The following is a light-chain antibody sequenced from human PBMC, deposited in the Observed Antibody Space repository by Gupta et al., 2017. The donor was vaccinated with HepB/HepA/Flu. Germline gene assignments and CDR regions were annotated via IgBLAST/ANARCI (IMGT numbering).Light chain of an antibody. J-gene: IGKJ4*02. V-gene: IGKV1-5*03. Sequence: IQLTQSPSTLSASVGDTVTITCRASQRISTWLAWYQQKPGKAPKVLIFKASTSESGVPSRFSGSAAGTDFTLTISIVDPDDYATYCCKHDRQYPVTFGRGTKLEIK. CDR2: KAS. CDR3: KHDRQYPVT. CDR1: QRISTW.